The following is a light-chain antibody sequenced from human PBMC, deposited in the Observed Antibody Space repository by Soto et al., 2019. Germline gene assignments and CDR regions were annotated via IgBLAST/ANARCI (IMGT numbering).Light chain of an antibody. V-gene: IGKV2-30*01. J-gene: IGKJ3*01. CDR3: MQAAQWPRT. CDR2: KVS. Sequence: DVVMTQSPLSLPVTLGQPASISCRSSQSLVSSDGNTYLNWFHQRPGQSPRRLIYKVSNRDSGVPDRFSGSGSGTEFTLTISRVEAEDAGVYYCMQAAQWPRTFGPWTKVDIK. CDR1: QSLVSSDGNTY.